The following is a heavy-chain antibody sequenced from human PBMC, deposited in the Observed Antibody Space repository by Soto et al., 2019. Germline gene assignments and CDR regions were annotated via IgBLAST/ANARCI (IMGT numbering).Heavy chain of an antibody. D-gene: IGHD5-12*01. Sequence: ASVKVSCKASGNSFTGYYVHWVRQAPGQGLEWMGWINPKSGGTKYAQKFQGRVTMTRDTSINTAYMELSSLRSDDTAVYFCARDGVVPTMDWGQGTLVTVSS. CDR2: INPKSGGT. V-gene: IGHV1-2*02. J-gene: IGHJ4*02. CDR3: ARDGVVPTMD. CDR1: GNSFTGYY.